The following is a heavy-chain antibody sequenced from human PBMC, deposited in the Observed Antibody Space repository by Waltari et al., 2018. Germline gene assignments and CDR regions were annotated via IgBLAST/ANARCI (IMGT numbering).Heavy chain of an antibody. CDR3: ARYSSGWYGLTPYYYGMDV. Sequence: QVQLQESGPGLVKPSETLSLTCTVSGGSISSYYWSWIRQPPGKGLEWIGYIYYSGSTNYNPSLKSRVTISVDTSKNQFSLKLSSVTAADTAVYYCARYSSGWYGLTPYYYGMDVWGQGTTVTVSS. D-gene: IGHD6-19*01. V-gene: IGHV4-59*01. J-gene: IGHJ6*02. CDR2: IYYSGST. CDR1: GGSISSYY.